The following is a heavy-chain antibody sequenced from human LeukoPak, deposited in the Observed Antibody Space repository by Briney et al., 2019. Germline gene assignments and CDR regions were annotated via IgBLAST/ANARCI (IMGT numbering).Heavy chain of an antibody. J-gene: IGHJ4*02. Sequence: SETLSLTCAVSGGSLSGYYWNWIRQPPGKGLEWIGYVNAVGSTKYNPSLSSRLTISVDKSKNQFSLKLNSVTAADSAVYFRARRVPAASGGGFDYWGQGTLVAVSS. CDR2: VNAVGST. CDR1: GGSLSGYY. D-gene: IGHD2-2*01. V-gene: IGHV4-4*08. CDR3: ARRVPAASGGGFDY.